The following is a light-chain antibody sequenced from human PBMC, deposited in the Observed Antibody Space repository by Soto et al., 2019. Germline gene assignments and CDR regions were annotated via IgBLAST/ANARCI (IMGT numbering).Light chain of an antibody. J-gene: IGKJ1*01. Sequence: EIVLTQSPGTLSLSPGERATLSCRASQSVSNNYLAWYQQKPGQGPRLLIYGASSRATGIPDRFSGSGSGTDFTLTISRLEPEDFAVYYCQQYGTPPQTFGQGTKVDI. CDR1: QSVSNNY. CDR3: QQYGTPPQT. CDR2: GAS. V-gene: IGKV3-20*01.